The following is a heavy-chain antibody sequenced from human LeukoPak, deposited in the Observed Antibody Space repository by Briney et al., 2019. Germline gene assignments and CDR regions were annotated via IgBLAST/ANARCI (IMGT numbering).Heavy chain of an antibody. D-gene: IGHD7-27*01. CDR1: GYTFTDYS. Sequence: GASVKVSCKASGYTFTDYSMHWVRQAPGQGLEWMGWSNPNSGGTKYAQKFQGRVTMTRDTSISTAYMELSSLKSDDTAVYYCARVPGEIHYGMDVWGQGTTVTVSS. CDR3: ARVPGEIHYGMDV. V-gene: IGHV1-2*02. J-gene: IGHJ6*02. CDR2: SNPNSGGT.